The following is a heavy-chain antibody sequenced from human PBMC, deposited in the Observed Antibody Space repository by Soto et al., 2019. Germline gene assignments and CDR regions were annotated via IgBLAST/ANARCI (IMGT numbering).Heavy chain of an antibody. CDR3: ARAYYDFWSGYSYNWFDP. CDR2: IYYSGST. D-gene: IGHD3-3*01. V-gene: IGHV4-31*03. CDR1: GGSISSGGYY. J-gene: IGHJ5*02. Sequence: PSETLSLTCTVSGGSISSGGYYWSWIRQHPGKGLEWIGYIYYSGSTYYNPSLKSRVTISVDTSKNQFSLKLSSVTAADTAVYYCARAYYDFWSGYSYNWFDPWGQRTLVTVSS.